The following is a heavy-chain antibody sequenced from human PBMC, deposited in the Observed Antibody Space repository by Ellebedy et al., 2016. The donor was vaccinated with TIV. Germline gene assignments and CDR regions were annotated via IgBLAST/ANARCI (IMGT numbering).Heavy chain of an antibody. CDR1: GFTFSSYS. CDR2: ISSSSSYI. V-gene: IGHV3-21*01. J-gene: IGHJ6*02. D-gene: IGHD3-16*01. Sequence: GGSLRLSXAASGFTFSSYSMNWVRQAPGKGLEWVSSISSSSSYIYYADSVKGRFTISRDNAKNSLYLQMNSLRAEDTAVYYCARDLGSWRDYYYYGMDVWGQGTTVTVSS. CDR3: ARDLGSWRDYYYYGMDV.